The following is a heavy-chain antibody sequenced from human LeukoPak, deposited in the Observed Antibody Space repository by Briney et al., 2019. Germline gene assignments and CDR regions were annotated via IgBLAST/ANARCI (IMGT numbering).Heavy chain of an antibody. V-gene: IGHV6-1*01. CDR3: ARDRAAAGLRDYYYGMDV. CDR1: GDSVSSNSAA. J-gene: IGHJ6*02. D-gene: IGHD6-13*01. Sequence: SQTLSLTCAISGDSVSSNSAAWNWIRQSPSRGLEWLGRTYYRSKWYNDYAVSVKSRITINPDTSKNQFSLQLNSVTPEDTAVYYCARDRAAAGLRDYYYGMDVWGQGITVTVSS. CDR2: TYYRSKWYN.